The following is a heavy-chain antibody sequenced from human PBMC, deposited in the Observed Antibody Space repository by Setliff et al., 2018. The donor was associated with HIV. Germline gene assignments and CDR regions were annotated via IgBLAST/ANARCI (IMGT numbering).Heavy chain of an antibody. V-gene: IGHV4-59*11. Sequence: SETLSLTCSVSGASISSHYWNWIRQAPGKGLEWIGTMYFSGNARNNPSLKSRVTISLDTSKNQFSLKLSSVTAADTAVYYCARGGGIAFYWGQGTLVTVSS. J-gene: IGHJ4*02. CDR3: ARGGGIAFY. D-gene: IGHD6-13*01. CDR1: GASISSHY. CDR2: MYFSGNA.